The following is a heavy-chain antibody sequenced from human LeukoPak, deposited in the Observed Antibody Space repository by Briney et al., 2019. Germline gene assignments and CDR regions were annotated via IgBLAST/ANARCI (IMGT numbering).Heavy chain of an antibody. Sequence: PGGSLRLSCAASGFTFSSYAMHWVRQAPGKGLEWVAVIWYDGSNKYFADSVKGRFTISRDNSKNTLYLQMNSLRAEDTAVYYCAREASSGWYDYWGQGTLVTVSS. D-gene: IGHD6-19*01. J-gene: IGHJ4*02. CDR3: AREASSGWYDY. V-gene: IGHV3-33*08. CDR2: IWYDGSNK. CDR1: GFTFSSYA.